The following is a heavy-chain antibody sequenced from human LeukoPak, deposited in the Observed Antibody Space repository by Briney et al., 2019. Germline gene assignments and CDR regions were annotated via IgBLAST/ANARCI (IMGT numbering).Heavy chain of an antibody. J-gene: IGHJ3*02. Sequence: SETLSLTCTVSGGSISSGGYYWSWIRQPPGKGLKWIGYIYHSGSTYYNPSLKSRVTISVDRSKNQFSLKLSSVTAADTAVYYCARDLPEGYYYDSSGPYAFDIWGQGTMVTVSS. D-gene: IGHD3-22*01. V-gene: IGHV4-30-2*01. CDR3: ARDLPEGYYYDSSGPYAFDI. CDR2: IYHSGST. CDR1: GGSISSGGYY.